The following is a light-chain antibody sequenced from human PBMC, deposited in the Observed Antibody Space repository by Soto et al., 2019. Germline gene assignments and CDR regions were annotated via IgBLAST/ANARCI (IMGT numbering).Light chain of an antibody. CDR3: QQANSFPLT. V-gene: IGKV1-12*01. CDR2: AAS. Sequence: DIQMTQSPSSVSASVGARVTITCRGSQGISSWLAWYQQKPGKAPKLRIYAASSLQSGVPSRVNGRGSEADVNLTISSLQPEDFATYYSQQANSFPLTFGGGTKVQIK. J-gene: IGKJ4*01. CDR1: QGISSW.